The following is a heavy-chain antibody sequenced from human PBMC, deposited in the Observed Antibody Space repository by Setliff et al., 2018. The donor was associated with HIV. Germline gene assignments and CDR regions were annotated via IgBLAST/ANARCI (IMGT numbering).Heavy chain of an antibody. J-gene: IGHJ5*02. CDR1: GGPISSYY. CDR3: ARGFLRSRRRWFDP. D-gene: IGHD4-17*01. Sequence: PSETLSLTCTVSGGPISSYYWSWIRQPPGKGLEWIGYIFYSGSTNYNPSLKSRVTISVDASKNQFSLRLSSVTAADTAVYYCARGFLRSRRRWFDPWGQGTLVTVSS. CDR2: IFYSGST. V-gene: IGHV4-59*01.